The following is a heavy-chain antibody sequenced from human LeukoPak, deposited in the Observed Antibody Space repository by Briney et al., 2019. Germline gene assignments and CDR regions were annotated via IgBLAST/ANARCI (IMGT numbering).Heavy chain of an antibody. Sequence: GGSLRLSCAASGFMFSSHWMTWVRQAPGKGLEWVANIEEDGSEKYYVDSVKGRFTISRDNAKNSLYLQMNSLRAEDTAVYYCARTYSSSSGGSYPYWGQGTLVTVSS. D-gene: IGHD6-6*01. J-gene: IGHJ4*02. CDR1: GFMFSSHW. CDR3: ARTYSSSSGGSYPY. CDR2: IEEDGSEK. V-gene: IGHV3-7*01.